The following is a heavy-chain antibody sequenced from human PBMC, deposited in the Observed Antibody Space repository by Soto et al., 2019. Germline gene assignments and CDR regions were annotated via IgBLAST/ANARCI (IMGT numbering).Heavy chain of an antibody. Sequence: ASVKVSCKASGGTFSSYAISWVRQAPGQGLEWMGGIIPIFGTANYAQKFQGRVTITADESTSTAYMELSSLRSEDTAVYYCARAGEMATITAGSVYWGQGTLVTVSS. CDR1: GGTFSSYA. CDR3: ARAGEMATITAGSVY. J-gene: IGHJ4*02. D-gene: IGHD5-12*01. CDR2: IIPIFGTA. V-gene: IGHV1-69*13.